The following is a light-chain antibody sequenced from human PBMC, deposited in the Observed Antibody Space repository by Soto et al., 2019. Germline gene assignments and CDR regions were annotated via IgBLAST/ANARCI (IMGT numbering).Light chain of an antibody. Sequence: QSALTQPASVSGSPGQSITISCTGNSSDVGGYNYVSWYQQHPGKAPKLMIYDVSNRPSGVSNRFSGSKSGNTASLTISGLQAEDEADYYCSSYTSSSTSVFGGGTKLTVL. J-gene: IGLJ3*02. V-gene: IGLV2-14*01. CDR2: DVS. CDR3: SSYTSSSTSV. CDR1: SSDVGGYNY.